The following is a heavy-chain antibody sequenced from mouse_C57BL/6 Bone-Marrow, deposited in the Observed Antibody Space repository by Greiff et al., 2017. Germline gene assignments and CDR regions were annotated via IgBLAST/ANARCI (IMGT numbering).Heavy chain of an antibody. Sequence: QVQLQQSGAELARPGASVKLSCKASGYTFTSYGISWVKQRTGQGLEWIGEIYPRSGNTYYNEKFKGKATLTADKSSSTAYMELRSLTSEDSAVXFCARATVVATDWYFDVWGTGTTVTVSS. CDR2: IYPRSGNT. V-gene: IGHV1-81*01. D-gene: IGHD1-1*01. CDR1: GYTFTSYG. J-gene: IGHJ1*03. CDR3: ARATVVATDWYFDV.